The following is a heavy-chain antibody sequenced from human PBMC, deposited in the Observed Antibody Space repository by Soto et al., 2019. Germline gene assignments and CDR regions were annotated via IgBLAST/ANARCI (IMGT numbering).Heavy chain of an antibody. V-gene: IGHV1-69*06. J-gene: IGHJ4*02. CDR1: GGTFSSYA. CDR2: IIPIFGTA. D-gene: IGHD6-19*01. CDR3: ARVYSSGWYGGYYYFDY. Sequence: QVQLVQSGAEVKKPGSSVKVSCKASGGTFSSYAISWVRQAPGQGLEWMGGIIPIFGTANYAQKFQGRVTITADKSTSTAYMELSGLRSEDTAVYYCARVYSSGWYGGYYYFDYWGQGTLVTVSS.